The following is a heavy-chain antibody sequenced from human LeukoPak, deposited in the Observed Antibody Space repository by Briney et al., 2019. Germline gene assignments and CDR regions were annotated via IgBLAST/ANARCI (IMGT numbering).Heavy chain of an antibody. CDR2: ISGNNGNG. CDR1: GYSFSEYG. D-gene: IGHD6-13*01. J-gene: IGHJ4*02. V-gene: IGHV1-18*01. Sequence: ASVKVSCKSSGYSFSEYGIAWVRQARGQGLEWIGWISGNNGNGNKAQKFQGRVTMTINRSSTSAVMELKRLSADDTAVYYCARIRIAARGGYFDYWGQGTLVTVSS. CDR3: ARIRIAARGGYFDY.